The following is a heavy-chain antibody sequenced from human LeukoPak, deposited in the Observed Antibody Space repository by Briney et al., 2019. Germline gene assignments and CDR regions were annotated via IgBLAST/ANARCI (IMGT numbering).Heavy chain of an antibody. D-gene: IGHD2-15*01. CDR1: GYTFTGYY. V-gene: IGHV1-8*02. CDR3: ARGFGSGWFDP. CDR2: MNPNSGNT. J-gene: IGHJ5*02. Sequence: ASVKVSCRASGYTFTGYYMHWVRQAPGQGLEWMGWMNPNSGNTGYAQKFQGRVTMTRNTSISTAYMELSSLRSEDTAVYYCARGFGSGWFDPWGQGTLVTVSS.